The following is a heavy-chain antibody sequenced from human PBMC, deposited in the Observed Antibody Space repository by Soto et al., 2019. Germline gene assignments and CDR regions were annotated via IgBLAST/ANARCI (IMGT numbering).Heavy chain of an antibody. Sequence: EVQLEESGGGLVQPGGSLRLSCAASGFTLSMYWMTWVRRAPGRGLEWVANIKQDGSKKSYLDSVRGRFTISRDNVRNSLYFQMDSLRAEDTALYYCARDVSPGSSSLYLDAFDIWGQGTMVIVSS. V-gene: IGHV3-7*05. CDR2: IKQDGSKK. D-gene: IGHD6-13*01. J-gene: IGHJ3*02. CDR1: GFTLSMYW. CDR3: ARDVSPGSSSLYLDAFDI.